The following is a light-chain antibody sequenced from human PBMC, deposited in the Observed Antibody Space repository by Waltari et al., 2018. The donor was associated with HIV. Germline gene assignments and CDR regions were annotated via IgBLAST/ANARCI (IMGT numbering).Light chain of an antibody. V-gene: IGKV3-15*01. CDR2: GAS. J-gene: IGKJ4*01. CDR1: ESASNK. Sequence: EIVMTQSPATLSVYPGERATLSCRASESASNKLAWYQQKPGQAPRLLFYGASTRATGIPARFSGSGSGTEFTLTISSLQSEDFAVYYCQQYNNWPLTFGGGTKVEIK. CDR3: QQYNNWPLT.